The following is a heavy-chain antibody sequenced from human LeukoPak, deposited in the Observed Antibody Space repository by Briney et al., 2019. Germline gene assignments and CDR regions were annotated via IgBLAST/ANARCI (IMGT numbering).Heavy chain of an antibody. CDR2: IRYDGSNT. CDR3: AKRGTGSNYYMDV. CDR1: GFPFSTYG. Sequence: GGSLRLSCAASGFPFSTYGMFWVRQAPGKGLEWLAYIRYDGSNTKYADSVKGRFTISRDNSKNTLDLQMNSLRAEDTAVYYCAKRGTGSNYYMDVWGKGTTVTVSS. J-gene: IGHJ6*03. V-gene: IGHV3-30*02. D-gene: IGHD1-1*01.